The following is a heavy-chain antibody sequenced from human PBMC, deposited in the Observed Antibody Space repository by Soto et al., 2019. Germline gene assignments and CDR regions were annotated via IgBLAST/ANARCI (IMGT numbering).Heavy chain of an antibody. Sequence: QVQLVQSGPEVKKPGSSVKVSCKASGGTFSSYAISWVRQAPGQGIEWMGGIIPIFGTANYAQKFQGRVTITADECRSTAYMELSSLRSEDTAVYYCARVDGDLGYFDYWGQGSLVTVSS. D-gene: IGHD7-27*01. V-gene: IGHV1-69*01. CDR3: ARVDGDLGYFDY. CDR1: GGTFSSYA. J-gene: IGHJ4*02. CDR2: IIPIFGTA.